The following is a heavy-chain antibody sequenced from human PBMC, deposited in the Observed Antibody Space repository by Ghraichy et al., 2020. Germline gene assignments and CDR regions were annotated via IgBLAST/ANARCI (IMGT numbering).Heavy chain of an antibody. V-gene: IGHV3-30*18. CDR1: GFTFSRYG. CDR2: TSYDGSNK. D-gene: IGHD3-22*01. Sequence: GGSLRLSFAASGFTFSRYGMHWVRQAPGKGLEWVAVTSYDGSNKIYADSVKGRLTISRDHSKTMLYLQMNSLRAEDTAVYYCAKERDSSGYYSFRGDYYGMDVWGQGTTVTVSS. CDR3: AKERDSSGYYSFRGDYYGMDV. J-gene: IGHJ6*02.